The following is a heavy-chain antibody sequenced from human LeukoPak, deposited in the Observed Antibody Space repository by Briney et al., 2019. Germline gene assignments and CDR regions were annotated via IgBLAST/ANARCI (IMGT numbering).Heavy chain of an antibody. V-gene: IGHV4-61*01. CDR3: AREAPGDDAFDI. CDR2: IYYSGST. J-gene: IGHJ3*02. CDR1: GVSVSSGSYY. Sequence: SETLSLTCTVSGVSVSSGSYYWSWIRQPPGKGLEWIGYIYYSGSTNYNPSLKSRVTISVDTSKNQFSLKLSSVTAADTAVYYCAREAPGDDAFDIWGQGTMVTVSS. D-gene: IGHD3-10*01.